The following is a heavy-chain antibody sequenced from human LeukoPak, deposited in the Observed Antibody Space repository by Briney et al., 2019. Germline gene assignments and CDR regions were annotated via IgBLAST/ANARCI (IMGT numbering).Heavy chain of an antibody. CDR2: ISYDGSNK. D-gene: IGHD4-17*01. V-gene: IGHV3-30*03. CDR3: ARRGDDYGLNY. CDR1: GFTFSNAW. Sequence: GGSLRLSCAASGFTFSNAWMNWVRQAPGKGLEWVAVISYDGSNKYYADSVKGRFTISRDNSKNTLYLQMNSLRAEDTAVYYCARRGDDYGLNYWGQGTLVTVSS. J-gene: IGHJ4*02.